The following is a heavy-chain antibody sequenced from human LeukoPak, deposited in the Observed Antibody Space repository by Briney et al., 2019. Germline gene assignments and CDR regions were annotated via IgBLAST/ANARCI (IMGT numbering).Heavy chain of an antibody. V-gene: IGHV4-39*07. CDR3: ARVAAGKGYPFDY. CDR2: IFYSGGT. Sequence: SSETLSLTCTVSGGSISNSDYYWGWIRQPPGKGLECIERIFYSGGTYYNPSLKSRVTISVDTSKNQFSLKLSSVTAADTAVYYCARVAAGKGYPFDYWGQGTLVTVSS. CDR1: GGSISNSDYY. J-gene: IGHJ4*02. D-gene: IGHD6-13*01.